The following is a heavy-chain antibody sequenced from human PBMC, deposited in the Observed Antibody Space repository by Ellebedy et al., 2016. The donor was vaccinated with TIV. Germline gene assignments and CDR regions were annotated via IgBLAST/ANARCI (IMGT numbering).Heavy chain of an antibody. CDR1: GGSISSYY. D-gene: IGHD6-19*01. CDR2: IYYSGST. V-gene: IGHV4-59*12. Sequence: MPSETLSLTCTVSGGSISSYYWSWIRQPPGKGLEWIGYIYYSGSTNYNPSLKSRVTISVDTSKNQFSLKLSSVTAADTAVYYCAREAVRGSGWYDYWGQGTLATVSS. CDR3: AREAVRGSGWYDY. J-gene: IGHJ4*02.